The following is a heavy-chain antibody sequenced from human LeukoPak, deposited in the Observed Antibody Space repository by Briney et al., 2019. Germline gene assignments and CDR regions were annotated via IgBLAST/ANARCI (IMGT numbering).Heavy chain of an antibody. CDR3: AVGRIWFNYYYYGMDV. CDR1: GGSISSSSFY. D-gene: IGHD2/OR15-2a*01. J-gene: IGHJ6*02. V-gene: IGHV4-39*07. CDR2: IYYSGST. Sequence: KTSETLSLTCTVSGGSISSSSFYWGWIRQPPGKGLEWIASIYYSGSTYYNPSLKSRVTISVDTSKNQFSLKLSSVTAADTAVYYCAVGRIWFNYYYYGMDVWGQGTTVTVSS.